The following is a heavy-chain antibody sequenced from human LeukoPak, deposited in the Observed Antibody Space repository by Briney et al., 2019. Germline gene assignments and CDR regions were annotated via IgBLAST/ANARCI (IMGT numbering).Heavy chain of an antibody. Sequence: PGGSLRLSCAASGFTFSSYAMSWVRQAPGKGLEWVSSISSSSSYIYYADSVKGRFTISRDNAKNSLYLQMNSLRAEDTAVYYCARTIFGVVNAFDIWGQGTMVTVSS. CDR3: ARTIFGVVNAFDI. D-gene: IGHD3-3*01. CDR2: ISSSSSYI. CDR1: GFTFSSYA. J-gene: IGHJ3*02. V-gene: IGHV3-21*01.